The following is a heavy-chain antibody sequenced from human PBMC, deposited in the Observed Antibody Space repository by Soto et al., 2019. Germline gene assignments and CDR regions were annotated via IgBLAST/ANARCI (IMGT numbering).Heavy chain of an antibody. CDR1: GFTFSNYW. CDR3: ARGGLQHALDV. Sequence: EVQLVESGGGLVQPGGSLRLSCAASGFTFSNYWMYWVRQAPGKGLVWVSRINNDGTDTTHADSVKGRFTISRDNAENTLYLQMNSLRAEDTAVYYCARGGLQHALDVWGQGSTVTVSS. CDR2: INNDGTDT. D-gene: IGHD6-13*01. V-gene: IGHV3-74*03. J-gene: IGHJ6*02.